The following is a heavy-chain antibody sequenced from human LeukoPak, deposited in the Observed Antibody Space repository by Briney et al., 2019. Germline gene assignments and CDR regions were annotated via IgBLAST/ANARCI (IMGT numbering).Heavy chain of an antibody. D-gene: IGHD3-10*01. CDR2: IYYSGST. J-gene: IGHJ5*02. CDR1: GGSISSSSYY. CDR3: ARQRPFGELSNWFDP. V-gene: IGHV4-39*01. Sequence: SETLSLTCTVSGGSISSSSYYWGWIRQPPGKGLEWIGSIYYSGSTYYNPSLKSRVTISVDTSKNQFSLKLSSVTAADTAVYYCARQRPFGELSNWFDPWGQGTLVTVSS.